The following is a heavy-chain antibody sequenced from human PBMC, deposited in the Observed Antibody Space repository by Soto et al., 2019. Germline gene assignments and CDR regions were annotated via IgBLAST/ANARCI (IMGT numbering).Heavy chain of an antibody. D-gene: IGHD3-10*01. CDR2: IIPLFGTP. J-gene: IGHJ4*02. V-gene: IGHV1-69*01. CDR1: GGIFSTYA. CDR3: ARDREDYGSGNYYNRIDF. Sequence: QVQLVQSGAEVKKPGSSVKVSCKASGGIFSTYAISWLRQAPGQGLEWMGGIIPLFGTPNYAQRFQGRVTITADESTSTAYMELSRLRSEDTAVDYWARDREDYGSGNYYNRIDFWGQGTLVTVSS.